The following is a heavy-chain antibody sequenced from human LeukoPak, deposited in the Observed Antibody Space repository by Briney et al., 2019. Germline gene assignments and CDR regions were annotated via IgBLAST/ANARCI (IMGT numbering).Heavy chain of an antibody. CDR1: GGSISSYY. CDR2: IYYSGST. D-gene: IGHD3-10*01. CDR3: ARGGITMVRGVIGWFDP. V-gene: IGHV4-59*01. Sequence: PSETLSLTCTVSGGSISSYYWSWIRQPPGKGLEWIGYIYYSGSTNYNPSLKSRVTISVDTSKNQSSLKLSSVTAADTAVYYCARGGITMVRGVIGWFDPWGQGTLVTVSS. J-gene: IGHJ5*02.